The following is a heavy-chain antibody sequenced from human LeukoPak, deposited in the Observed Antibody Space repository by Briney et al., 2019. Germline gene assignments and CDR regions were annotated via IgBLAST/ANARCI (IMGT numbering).Heavy chain of an antibody. CDR2: ISYDGSNK. CDR1: GFTFRSYA. CDR3: AKDREVRGVIITPSDY. Sequence: QPGRPLRLSCAASGFTFRSYAMHWVRQAPGKGLEWVAVISYDGSNKYYADSVKGRFTISRDNSKNTLYLQMNSLRAEDTAVYYCAKDREVRGVIITPSDYWGQGTLAAVSS. D-gene: IGHD3-10*01. V-gene: IGHV3-30*04. J-gene: IGHJ4*02.